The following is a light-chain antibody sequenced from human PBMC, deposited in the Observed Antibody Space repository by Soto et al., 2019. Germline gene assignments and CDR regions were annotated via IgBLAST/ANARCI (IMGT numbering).Light chain of an antibody. Sequence: QSALTQPASVSGSPGQSIPLSCTGTSSDVGSYNLVSWYQQHPGKAAQLMIYEGSKRPSGCSNRFSGSKSGNTASLAISGLQAEDEADYYCCSYAGSSSYVFGTGTKLTVL. V-gene: IGLV2-23*01. J-gene: IGLJ1*01. CDR2: EGS. CDR3: CSYAGSSSYV. CDR1: SSDVGSYNL.